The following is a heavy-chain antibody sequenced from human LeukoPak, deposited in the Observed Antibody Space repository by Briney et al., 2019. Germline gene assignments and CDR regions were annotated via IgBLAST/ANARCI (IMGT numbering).Heavy chain of an antibody. CDR3: AREPMGVTVHFDH. CDR1: GYIFTTYY. J-gene: IGHJ4*02. D-gene: IGHD3-16*02. CDR2: INPSVGSA. V-gene: IGHV1-46*01. Sequence: GASVKLSCEASGYIFTTYYLNWVRQAPGQGLEWMGMINPSVGSAKFAQRFQGRVTMTMDRSTSTVYMDLNSLRSDDTAVYYCAREPMGVTVHFDHWGEGTRVTVSS.